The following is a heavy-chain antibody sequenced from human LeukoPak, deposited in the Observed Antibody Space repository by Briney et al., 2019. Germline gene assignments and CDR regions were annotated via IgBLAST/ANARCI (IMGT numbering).Heavy chain of an antibody. J-gene: IGHJ4*02. V-gene: IGHV4-59*01. D-gene: IGHD3-22*01. CDR3: ARGGLLRPMDY. Sequence: SETLSLTCTVSGGSISSYYWSWIRQPPGKGLEWIGYIYYSGGTNYNPSLKSRVTISVDTSKNQFSLKLSSVTAADTAVYYCARGGLLRPMDYWGQGTLVTVSS. CDR2: IYYSGGT. CDR1: GGSISSYY.